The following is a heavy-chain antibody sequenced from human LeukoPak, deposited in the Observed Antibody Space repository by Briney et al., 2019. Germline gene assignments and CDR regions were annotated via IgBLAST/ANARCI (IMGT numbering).Heavy chain of an antibody. D-gene: IGHD1-26*01. CDR1: GYTFTICG. CDR2: ISGYNGDT. J-gene: IGHJ5*02. V-gene: IGHV1-18*01. CDR3: ARSGDGNWFET. Sequence: ASVTVSCTSSGYTFTICGIGWVRHAPGQGLEWMGWISGYNGDTNYAQKSQGRVTMTTDTSTSTAYMELRSLRSDDTAVYYCARSGDGNWFETWGQGTLVTVSS.